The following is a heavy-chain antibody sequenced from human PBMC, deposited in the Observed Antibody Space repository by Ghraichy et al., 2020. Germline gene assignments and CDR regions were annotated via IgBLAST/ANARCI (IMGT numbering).Heavy chain of an antibody. D-gene: IGHD3-22*01. J-gene: IGHJ4*02. CDR2: ISGSGGST. Sequence: GGSLRLSCAASGFTFSSYAMSWVRQAPGKGLEWVSGISGSGGSTYYADSVKGRFTISRDNSKNTLYLQMNSLRAEDTAVYYCAKGLDSSGYYIWRPTDYWGQGTLVTVSS. V-gene: IGHV3-23*01. CDR3: AKGLDSSGYYIWRPTDY. CDR1: GFTFSSYA.